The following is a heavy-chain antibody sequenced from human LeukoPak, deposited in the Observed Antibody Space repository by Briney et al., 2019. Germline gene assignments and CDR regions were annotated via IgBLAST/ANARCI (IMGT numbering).Heavy chain of an antibody. CDR2: ISGSGGST. V-gene: IGHV3-23*01. J-gene: IGHJ4*02. D-gene: IGHD6-13*01. Sequence: GSLRLSCAASGFTFSSYAMSWVRQAPGKGLEWVSAISGSGGSTYYADSVKGRFTISRDNSKSTLYLQMNSLRAEDTAVYYCAKELYSSPSFDYWGQGTLVTVSS. CDR1: GFTFSSYA. CDR3: AKELYSSPSFDY.